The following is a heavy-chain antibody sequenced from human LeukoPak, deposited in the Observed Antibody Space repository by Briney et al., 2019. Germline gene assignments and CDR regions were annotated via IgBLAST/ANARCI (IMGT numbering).Heavy chain of an antibody. CDR1: GGSISSYY. CDR2: IYYSGST. Sequence: PSETLSLTCTVSGGSISSYYWTWIRQPPGKGLEWIGYIYYSGSTNYNPSLKSRVTISVDTSKNQFSLKLSSVTATDTAVYYCARLLRNIAAAVYYFDYWGRGTLVTVSS. CDR3: ARLLRNIAAAVYYFDY. D-gene: IGHD6-13*01. V-gene: IGHV4-59*01. J-gene: IGHJ4*02.